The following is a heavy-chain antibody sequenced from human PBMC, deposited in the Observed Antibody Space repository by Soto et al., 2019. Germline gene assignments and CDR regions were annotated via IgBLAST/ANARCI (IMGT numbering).Heavy chain of an antibody. J-gene: IGHJ6*03. CDR2: IYPGDSDT. CDR3: ARLRGSDCSGGSCYSAVYYYYYKDV. CDR1: GYSFTSYW. V-gene: IGHV5-51*01. Sequence: PGESLKISCKGSGYSFTSYWIGWVRQMPGKGLEWMGIIYPGDSDTRYSPSFQGQVTISADKSISTAYLQWSSLKASDTAMYYCARLRGSDCSGGSCYSAVYYYYYKDVWGKGNTVTVSS. D-gene: IGHD2-15*01.